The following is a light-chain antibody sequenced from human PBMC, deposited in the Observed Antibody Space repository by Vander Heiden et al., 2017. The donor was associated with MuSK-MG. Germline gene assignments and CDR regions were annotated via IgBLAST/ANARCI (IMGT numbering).Light chain of an antibody. Sequence: QSFLTQPPSVSGAPGQRVTISCPGSSSNLRAGYDVHWNQQLPGTAPKLLIYGNSNRPSGVPDRFSGSKSGTSASLAITGLQAEDEADYYCQSYDSSLSGSVVFGGGTKLTVL. CDR3: QSYDSSLSGSVV. CDR1: SSNLRAGYD. J-gene: IGLJ2*01. V-gene: IGLV1-40*01. CDR2: GNS.